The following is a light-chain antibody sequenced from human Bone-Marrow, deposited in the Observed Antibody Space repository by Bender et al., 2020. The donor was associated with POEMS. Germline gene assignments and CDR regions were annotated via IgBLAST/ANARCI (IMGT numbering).Light chain of an antibody. V-gene: IGLV1-40*01. J-gene: IGLJ3*02. Sequence: QSVLTQPPSVSEAPGQRVTISCTGSNSNIGADYDVHWDQHLPGTAPKLLIYANRNRPSGVPDRFSGSKSGTSASLAITGLQTEDEADYYCQSYDSSLTGWVFGGGTKLTVL. CDR2: ANR. CDR3: QSYDSSLTGWV. CDR1: NSNIGADYD.